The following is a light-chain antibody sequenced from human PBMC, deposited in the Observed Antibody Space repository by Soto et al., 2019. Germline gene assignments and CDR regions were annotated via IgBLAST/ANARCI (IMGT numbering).Light chain of an antibody. CDR3: QQADSFPHT. CDR1: QGISNW. V-gene: IGKV1-12*01. J-gene: IGKJ2*01. Sequence: SQMTQWPSAVSASVGDRVTITCRASQGISNWLAWYQQKPGEAPKLLIYAAFTLQSGVPSRFSGSGSGTEFTLTISSLQPEDFATYFCQQADSFPHTFGQGTKVDIK. CDR2: AAF.